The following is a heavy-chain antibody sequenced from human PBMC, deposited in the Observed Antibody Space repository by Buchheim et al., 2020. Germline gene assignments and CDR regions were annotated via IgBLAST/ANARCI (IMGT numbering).Heavy chain of an antibody. V-gene: IGHV1-69*01. Sequence: QVQLVQSGAEVKKPGSSVKVSCKASGGTFSSYAISWVRQAPGQGLEWMGGIIPIFGTANYAQKFQGRVTITADESTSPASMELSSLRSEDTAVYYCARLKAYDSGDYYYYMDVWGKGTT. CDR1: GGTFSSYA. CDR2: IIPIFGTA. CDR3: ARLKAYDSGDYYYYMDV. J-gene: IGHJ6*03. D-gene: IGHD3-3*01.